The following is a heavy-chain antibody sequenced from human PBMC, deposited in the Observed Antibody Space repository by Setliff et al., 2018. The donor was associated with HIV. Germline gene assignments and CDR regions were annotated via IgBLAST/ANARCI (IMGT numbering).Heavy chain of an antibody. V-gene: IGHV3-9*01. J-gene: IGHJ6*02. CDR2: IMWDSGAI. CDR3: TKDLTPGGADV. Sequence: GGSLRLSCAASGLNLKDHAMHWVRQTPEKGLEWVSGIMWDSGAIGYADSVKGRFTVSRDNSKNSLYLQMNSLRPEETALYFCTKDLTPGGADVWGQGTTVTVSS. CDR1: GLNLKDHA. D-gene: IGHD3-10*01.